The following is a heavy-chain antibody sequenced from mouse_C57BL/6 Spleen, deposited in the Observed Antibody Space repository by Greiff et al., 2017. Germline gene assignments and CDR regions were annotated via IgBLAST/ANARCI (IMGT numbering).Heavy chain of an antibody. CDR1: GFNIKNTY. D-gene: IGHD2-2*01. V-gene: IGHV14-3*01. J-gene: IGHJ2*01. Sequence: EVKLVESVAELVRPGASVKLSCTASGFNIKNTYMHWVKQRPEQGLEWIGRIDPANGNTKYAPKFQGKATITADTSSNTAYLQLSSLTSEDTAIYYCARSPSLPGYDGFDYWGQGTTLTVSS. CDR3: ARSPSLPGYDGFDY. CDR2: IDPANGNT.